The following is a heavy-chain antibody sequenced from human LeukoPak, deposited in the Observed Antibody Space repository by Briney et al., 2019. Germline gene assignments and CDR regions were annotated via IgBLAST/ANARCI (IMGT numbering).Heavy chain of an antibody. V-gene: IGHV3-9*01. CDR1: GFTFDDYA. CDR2: ISWNRGSI. CDR3: AKNSGSYTYYYYGMDV. D-gene: IGHD1-26*01. Sequence: PGRSLRLSCAASGFTFDDYAMHWVRQAPGKGLEWVSGISWNRGSIGYADSVKGRFTISRDNAKNSLYLQMNSLRAEDTALYYCAKNSGSYTYYYYGMDVWGQGTTVTVSS. J-gene: IGHJ6*02.